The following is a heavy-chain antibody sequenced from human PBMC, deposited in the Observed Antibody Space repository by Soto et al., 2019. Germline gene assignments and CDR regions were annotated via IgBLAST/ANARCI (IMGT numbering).Heavy chain of an antibody. CDR3: ARDVDHGSGWFNRNYYYYGMDV. CDR2: INPSGGST. CDR1: GYTFTSYY. J-gene: IGHJ6*02. V-gene: IGHV1-46*01. D-gene: IGHD6-19*01. Sequence: ASVKVSCKASGYTFTSYYMHWVRQAPGQGLEWMGIINPSGGSTSYAQKFQGRVTMTRDTSTSTVYMELSSLRSEDTAVYYCARDVDHGSGWFNRNYYYYGMDVWGQGTTVTVSS.